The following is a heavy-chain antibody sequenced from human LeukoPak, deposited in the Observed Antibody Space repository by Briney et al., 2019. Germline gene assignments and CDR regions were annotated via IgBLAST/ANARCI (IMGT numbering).Heavy chain of an antibody. CDR3: ARDRYGGGDCYSDY. D-gene: IGHD2-21*02. CDR2: IKQDGSEK. J-gene: IGHJ4*02. V-gene: IGHV3-7*01. Sequence: GGSLRLSCAASGFTFSSYWMSWVRQAPGKGLEWVANIKQDGSEKYYVDSVKGRFTISRDNAKNSLYLQMNSLRAEDTAVYYCARDRYGGGDCYSDYWGQGTLVTVSS. CDR1: GFTFSSYW.